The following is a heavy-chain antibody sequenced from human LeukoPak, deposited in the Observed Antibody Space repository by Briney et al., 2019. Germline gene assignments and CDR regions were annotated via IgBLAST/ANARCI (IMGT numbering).Heavy chain of an antibody. CDR3: AKTISDGYIG. CDR2: INKDGREK. CDR1: GFTFRHYW. J-gene: IGHJ4*02. V-gene: IGHV3-7*01. D-gene: IGHD2-21*02. Sequence: GGSLRLSCAASGFTFRHYWMTWVRQAPGKGLEWVANINKDGREKHHVDSVEGRFTISRENAENSLYMQMNSLRVEDAAVYYCAKTISDGYIGWGQGTLVTVSS.